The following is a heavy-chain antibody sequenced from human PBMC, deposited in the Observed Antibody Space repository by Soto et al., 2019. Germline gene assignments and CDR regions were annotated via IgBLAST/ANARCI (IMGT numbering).Heavy chain of an antibody. CDR1: GFSLSTSGEG. J-gene: IGHJ4*02. Sequence: SGPTLVNPTQTVTLTCTFPGFSLSTSGEGVGWIRQPPETALEWLALIDWNDDKRYSPSLKSRLTITKDTSKNQVVLTMTNMDPVDTATYYFAHSSPGEYYDNSGYLDYWGQGTLVTVSS. CDR3: AHSSPGEYYDNSGYLDY. CDR2: IDWNDDK. D-gene: IGHD3-22*01. V-gene: IGHV2-5*01.